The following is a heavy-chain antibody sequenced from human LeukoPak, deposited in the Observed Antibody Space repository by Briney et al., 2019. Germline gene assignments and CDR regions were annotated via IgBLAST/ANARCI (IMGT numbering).Heavy chain of an antibody. CDR3: ARQEGVGYYYDSSGPFDY. D-gene: IGHD3-22*01. Sequence: SETLSLTCIVSGGSISSHYWSWIRQPPGKGLEWIGYIYYSGSTNYNPSLKSRVTISVDTSKNQFSLKLSSVTAADTAVYYCARQEGVGYYYDSSGPFDYWGQGTLVTVSS. CDR1: GGSISSHY. CDR2: IYYSGST. J-gene: IGHJ4*02. V-gene: IGHV4-59*08.